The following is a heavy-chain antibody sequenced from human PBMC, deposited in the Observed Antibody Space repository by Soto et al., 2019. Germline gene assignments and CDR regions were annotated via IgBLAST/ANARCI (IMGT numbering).Heavy chain of an antibody. CDR1: GFIFKMYW. J-gene: IGHJ4*02. V-gene: IGHV3-74*01. D-gene: IGHD3-10*01. CDR3: TRGPRPISTGTGAY. Sequence: GGSLRLSCAASGFIFKMYWMHWVRQSPGKGLVWISRIYNDGTYSDYADSVRGRFTISRDNVNNTLYLQMNNLRAEDSGLYYCTRGPRPISTGTGAYWGQGTQVTVSS. CDR2: IYNDGTYS.